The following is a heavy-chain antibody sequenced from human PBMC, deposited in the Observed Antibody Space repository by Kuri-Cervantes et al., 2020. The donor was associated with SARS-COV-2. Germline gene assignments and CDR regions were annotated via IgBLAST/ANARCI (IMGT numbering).Heavy chain of an antibody. J-gene: IGHJ3*02. D-gene: IGHD3-3*01. CDR3: ARVRLLTIFGVVIVLDAFDI. CDR1: GYTFTSYG. CDR2: MNPNSGNT. Sequence: ASVKVSCKASGYTFTSYGISWVRQAPGQGLEWMGWMNPNSGNTGYAQKFQGRVTITRNTSISTAYMELSSLRSEDTAVYYCARVRLLTIFGVVIVLDAFDIWGQGTMVTVSS. V-gene: IGHV1-8*03.